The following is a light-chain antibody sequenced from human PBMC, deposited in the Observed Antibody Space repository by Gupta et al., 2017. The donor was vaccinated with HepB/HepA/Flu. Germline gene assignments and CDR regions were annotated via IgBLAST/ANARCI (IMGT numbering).Light chain of an antibody. CDR3: QHGNSFPWT. V-gene: IGKV1-12*01. Sequence: DIQMTQSPSSLSASVGDRVTITCRASQVIRSWLAWFQQKTGKASKLLIYAAYRVQSGVPSRFRGSGSGTDFTLIISRLQPEDLASYYCQHGNSFPWTFGQGTKVEIK. CDR1: QVIRSW. CDR2: AAY. J-gene: IGKJ1*01.